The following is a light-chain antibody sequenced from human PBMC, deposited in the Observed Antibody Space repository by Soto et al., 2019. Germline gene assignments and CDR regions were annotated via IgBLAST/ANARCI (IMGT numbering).Light chain of an antibody. CDR3: LHYKDWPRWT. CDR1: HSVGND. CDR2: GAS. Sequence: EIVLTQSPATLSVSHGERATLSCRASHSVGNDLGWYQQQPGQAPRLLIYGASTTATGIPARFSGSGSGTEFTLTIDRLQSEDFAVYYCLHYKDWPRWTFGQGTKVDIK. V-gene: IGKV3-15*01. J-gene: IGKJ1*01.